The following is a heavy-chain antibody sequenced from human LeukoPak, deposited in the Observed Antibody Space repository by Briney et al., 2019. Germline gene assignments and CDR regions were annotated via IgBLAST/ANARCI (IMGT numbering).Heavy chain of an antibody. J-gene: IGHJ4*02. D-gene: IGHD3-22*01. CDR3: ASTARVGHYDRSGFRPGRYFDD. Sequence: ASVTVSSKVSGHSLTHLPIHWVRHAPGKGLEWMGGFHTEDDEIIYAQEFQGRVTMTEDTSTETAYMELSSLRFDDTAVFYCASTARVGHYDRSGFRPGRYFDDWGQGTLVTVSS. V-gene: IGHV1-24*01. CDR2: FHTEDDEI. CDR1: GHSLTHLP.